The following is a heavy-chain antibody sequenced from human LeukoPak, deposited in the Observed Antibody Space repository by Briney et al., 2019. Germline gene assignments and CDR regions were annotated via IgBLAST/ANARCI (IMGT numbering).Heavy chain of an antibody. CDR3: AREVTTMVRGVIMSPVLFDY. D-gene: IGHD3-10*01. CDR2: TYYRSKWYN. Sequence: SQTLSLTCAISWDSVFSNSAAWNWIRQSPSRGLEWLGRTYYRSKWYNDYAVSVKSRITINPDTSKNQFSLQLNSVTPEDTAVYYCAREVTTMVRGVIMSPVLFDYWGQGTLVTVSS. CDR1: WDSVFSNSAA. V-gene: IGHV6-1*01. J-gene: IGHJ4*02.